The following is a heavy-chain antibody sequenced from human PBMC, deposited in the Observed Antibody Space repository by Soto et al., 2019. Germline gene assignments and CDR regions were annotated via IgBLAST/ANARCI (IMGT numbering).Heavy chain of an antibody. V-gene: IGHV4-34*01. CDR1: GGSFRNYY. CDR3: TWTERFPRSWFDS. CDR2: VNHSGEA. Sequence: SETLSLTCGAYGGSFRNYYWLWVRQPPGKGLEWIGEVNHSGEATYNPSLQRRITISPETSNNKFSLKNNSVTSSATATYLCTWTERFPRSWFDSWGKGSQFSVGS. D-gene: IGHD3-10*01. J-gene: IGHJ5*02.